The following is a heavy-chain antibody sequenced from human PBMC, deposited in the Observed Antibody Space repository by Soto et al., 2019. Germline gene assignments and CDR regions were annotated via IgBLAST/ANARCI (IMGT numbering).Heavy chain of an antibody. CDR1: GASISNTDW. V-gene: IGHV4-4*02. CDR2: IYHSGTT. Sequence: QVQLQESGPGLVEPSGTLSLTCAVSGASISNTDWWSWVRQRPGKGLEWIGEIYHSGTTNCDPSLKSRVTISLAKSKSQFSLKLTSVTAADTAVYYCAIPGAGDFDYWGQGTLVTVSS. D-gene: IGHD6-13*01. CDR3: AIPGAGDFDY. J-gene: IGHJ4*02.